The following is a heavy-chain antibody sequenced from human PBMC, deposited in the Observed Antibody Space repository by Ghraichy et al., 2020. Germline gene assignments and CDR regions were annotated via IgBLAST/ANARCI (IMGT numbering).Heavy chain of an antibody. CDR3: ARKDMRSRNYWYFDL. Sequence: GESLNISCAASGFTFSSYSMNWVRQAPGKGLEWVSYISSSSSTIYYADSVKGRFTISRDNAKNSLYLQMNSLRDEDTAVYYCARKDMRSRNYWYFDLWGRDTLVTVSS. V-gene: IGHV3-48*02. CDR2: ISSSSSTI. CDR1: GFTFSSYS. J-gene: IGHJ2*01.